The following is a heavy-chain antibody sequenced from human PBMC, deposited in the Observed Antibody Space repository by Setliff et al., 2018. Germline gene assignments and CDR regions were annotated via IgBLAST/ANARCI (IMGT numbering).Heavy chain of an antibody. D-gene: IGHD3-16*01. Sequence: GGSLRLSCAASGFTFSSYWMHWVRQAPGNGLVWASRVNSDGSSTTYADSVKGRFTIARDNAKNSLYLQMNSLRVEDTAVYYCARDGGEYWGQGTLVTVSS. J-gene: IGHJ4*02. CDR2: VNSDGSST. V-gene: IGHV3-74*01. CDR1: GFTFSSYW. CDR3: ARDGGEY.